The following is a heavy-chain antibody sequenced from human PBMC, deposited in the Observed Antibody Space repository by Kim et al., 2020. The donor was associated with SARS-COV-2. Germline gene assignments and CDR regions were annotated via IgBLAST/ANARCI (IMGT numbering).Heavy chain of an antibody. D-gene: IGHD4-17*01. CDR3: AKWTVTTYYYYGMDV. V-gene: IGHV3-23*01. Sequence: DSVKGRFTISRDNSKNTLSLQMNSLRAEDTAVYYCAKWTVTTYYYYGMDVWGQGTTVTVSS. J-gene: IGHJ6*02.